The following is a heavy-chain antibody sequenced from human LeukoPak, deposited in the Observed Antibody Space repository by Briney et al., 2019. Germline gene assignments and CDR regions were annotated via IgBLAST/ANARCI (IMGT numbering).Heavy chain of an antibody. Sequence: PSETLSLTCAVYGGSFSGYYWSWIRQPPGKGLEWIGKINHSGSTNYNPSLKSRVTISVDTSKNQFSLKLSSVTAADTAVYYCARGRRRITIFGVVTRNWFDPWGQGTLVTVSS. V-gene: IGHV4-34*01. D-gene: IGHD3-3*01. J-gene: IGHJ5*02. CDR2: INHSGST. CDR3: ARGRRRITIFGVVTRNWFDP. CDR1: GGSFSGYY.